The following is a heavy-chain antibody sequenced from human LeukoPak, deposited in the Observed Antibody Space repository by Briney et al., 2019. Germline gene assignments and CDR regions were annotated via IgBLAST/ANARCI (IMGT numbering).Heavy chain of an antibody. CDR3: ATENAYKYGFGYDYYYMDV. J-gene: IGHJ6*03. CDR1: GASVSTYY. V-gene: IGHV4-4*07. Sequence: SETLSLTCTVSGASVSTYYWSWIRQPAGKGLEWIGRFFASGTINYNPSLKSRVTLSVDASKNQFSLRLNSVTAADTAVYYCATENAYKYGFGYDYYYMDVWGKGTTVTISS. CDR2: FFASGTI. D-gene: IGHD3-10*01.